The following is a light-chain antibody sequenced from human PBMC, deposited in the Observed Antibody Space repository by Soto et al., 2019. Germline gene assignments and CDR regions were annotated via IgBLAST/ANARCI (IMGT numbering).Light chain of an antibody. V-gene: IGKV3-20*01. CDR1: QSVSITY. CDR2: GRC. CDR3: QQYGSSPWT. J-gene: IGKJ1*01. Sequence: ETVLTQSPGTLSLSPGERATISCRASQSVSITYFAWYQQKSGQAPCLLIYGRCCRATGFPDRFSGSGSGTYVSLSIRRLEPEDFAVYYCQQYGSSPWTFGQGTKLEIK.